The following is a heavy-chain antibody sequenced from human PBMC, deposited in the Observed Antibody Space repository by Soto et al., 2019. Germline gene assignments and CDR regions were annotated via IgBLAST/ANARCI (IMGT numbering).Heavy chain of an antibody. J-gene: IGHJ4*02. CDR2: MYFSGST. Sequence: SETLSLTCTVSGDSISGSSWSWIRQPPGKGLEWIAYMYFSGSTNYNPSLKSRVTISVDTSKNQFSLKLTSVTAADTAVYYCARGSGWYFHWGQGTLVTVSS. D-gene: IGHD6-19*01. CDR1: GDSISGSS. CDR3: ARGSGWYFH. V-gene: IGHV4-59*01.